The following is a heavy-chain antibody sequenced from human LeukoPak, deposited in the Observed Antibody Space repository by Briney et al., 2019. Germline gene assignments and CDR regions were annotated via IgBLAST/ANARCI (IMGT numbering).Heavy chain of an antibody. D-gene: IGHD4-17*01. CDR3: ASPAPSRVWYGDYLSWPGLGDD. J-gene: IGHJ4*02. CDR1: GFTFSSYS. Sequence: PGGSLRLSCAASGFTFSSYSMNWVRQAPGKGLEWGSYISSSRSTIYYADSVRGRFTISRDNAKNSLCLQMNRLRDEDTAVYYCASPAPSRVWYGDYLSWPGLGDDGGQGTLVTVSS. V-gene: IGHV3-48*02. CDR2: ISSSRSTI.